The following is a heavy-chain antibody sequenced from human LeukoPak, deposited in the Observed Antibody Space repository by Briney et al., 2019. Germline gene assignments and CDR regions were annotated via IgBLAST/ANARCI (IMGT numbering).Heavy chain of an antibody. Sequence: PSETLSLTCTVSGGSISSSSYYWGWIRQPPGKGLEWIGSIYYSGSTYYNPSLKSRVTISVDTSKNQFSLKLSSVTAADTAVYYCARRIAVADYSFDYWGQGTLVTVSS. J-gene: IGHJ4*02. CDR2: IYYSGST. D-gene: IGHD6-19*01. CDR3: ARRIAVADYSFDY. V-gene: IGHV4-39*01. CDR1: GGSISSSSYY.